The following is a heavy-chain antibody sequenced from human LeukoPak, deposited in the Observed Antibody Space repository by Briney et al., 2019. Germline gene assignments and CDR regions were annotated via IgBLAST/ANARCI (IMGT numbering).Heavy chain of an antibody. CDR1: GGSFSGYY. D-gene: IGHD3-9*01. CDR3: AREGYFDRLFDY. J-gene: IGHJ4*02. Sequence: SETLSLTCAVYGGSFSGYYWSWIRQPPGKGLEWIGEINHSGSTNYNPSLKSRVTISVDTYKNQFSLKLSSVTAADTAVYYCAREGYFDRLFDYWGQGTLVTVSS. V-gene: IGHV4-34*01. CDR2: INHSGST.